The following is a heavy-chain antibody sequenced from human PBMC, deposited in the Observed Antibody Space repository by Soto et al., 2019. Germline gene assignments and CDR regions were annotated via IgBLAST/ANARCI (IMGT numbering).Heavy chain of an antibody. D-gene: IGHD3-22*01. Sequence: PGGSLRLSCAASGFTFSSYAMSWVRQAPGKGLEWVSAISGSGGSTYYADSVKGRFTISRDNSKNTLYLQMNSLRAEDTAVYYCARDQYYDSSGYYGSDYWGQGTLVTVSS. CDR3: ARDQYYDSSGYYGSDY. CDR2: ISGSGGST. CDR1: GFTFSSYA. V-gene: IGHV3-23*01. J-gene: IGHJ4*02.